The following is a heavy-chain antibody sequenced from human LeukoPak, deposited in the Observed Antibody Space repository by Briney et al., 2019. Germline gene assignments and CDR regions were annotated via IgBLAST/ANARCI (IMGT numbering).Heavy chain of an antibody. CDR3: ARDQGSMIVVRPTNWFFDL. CDR1: GFTFSSYW. D-gene: IGHD3-22*01. J-gene: IGHJ2*01. CDR2: INQDGSEI. V-gene: IGHV3-7*01. Sequence: GGSLRLSCAASGFTFSSYWMSWVRQAPGKGLEWLANINQDGSEIYYVDSVKGRFTISRDNGKNSLYLQINSLRADDTAVYYCARDQGSMIVVRPTNWFFDLWGRGTLVTVSS.